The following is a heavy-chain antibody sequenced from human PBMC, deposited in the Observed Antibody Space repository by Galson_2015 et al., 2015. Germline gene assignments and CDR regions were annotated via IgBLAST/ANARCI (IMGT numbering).Heavy chain of an antibody. CDR2: IYYTGTT. V-gene: IGHV4-59*11. Sequence: SEPLSLTCTVSGDSITNHHWSWIRQPPGKGLEWVGYIYYTGTTNYHPSLRSRVTISVDTSKKHFSLKLSSVTAADTAVYYCARDAAHGHDSWGPGTLVTVSS. CDR1: GDSITNHH. CDR3: ARDAAHGHDS. D-gene: IGHD5-24*01. J-gene: IGHJ4*02.